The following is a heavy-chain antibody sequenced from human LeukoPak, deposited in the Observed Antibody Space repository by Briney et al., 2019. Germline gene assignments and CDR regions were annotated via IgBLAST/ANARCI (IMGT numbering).Heavy chain of an antibody. CDR2: IWYDGSNK. D-gene: IGHD2-2*01. Sequence: GGSLRLSCAASGFTFSSYGMHWVRQAPGKGLEWVAVIWYDGSNKYYADSVKGRFTISRDNSKNTLYLQMNSLRAEDTAAYYCARVPVDGPVVVPAAADYWGQGTLVTVSS. CDR1: GFTFSSYG. J-gene: IGHJ4*02. CDR3: ARVPVDGPVVVPAAADY. V-gene: IGHV3-33*08.